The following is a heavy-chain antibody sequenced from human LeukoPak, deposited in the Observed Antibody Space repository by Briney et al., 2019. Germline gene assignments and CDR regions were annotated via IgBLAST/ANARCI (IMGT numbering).Heavy chain of an antibody. CDR3: ARGLSGTYSSYFFDS. CDR2: ISYDGSNK. V-gene: IGHV3-30*04. D-gene: IGHD1-26*01. J-gene: IGHJ4*02. Sequence: GGSLRLSCAASGFTFSDYSLHWVRQAPGKGLGWVALISYDGSNKYYADSVKGRFTISRDNSKNRLYQQMNSLRAEDTTVYYCARGLSGTYSSYFFDSWGQGTLVTVSS. CDR1: GFTFSDYS.